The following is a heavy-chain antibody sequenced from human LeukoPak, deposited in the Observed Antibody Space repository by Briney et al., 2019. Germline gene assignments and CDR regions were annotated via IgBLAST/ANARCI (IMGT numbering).Heavy chain of an antibody. V-gene: IGHV4-59*01. J-gene: IGHJ3*02. CDR3: ARSSYYYGADAFDI. Sequence: SETLSLTCTVSGGSISSYYWSWIRQPPGKGLEWVGYIYYSGSTNYNPSLKSRVTISLDTSKNQFSLKLSSVTAADTAVYYCARSSYYYGADAFDIWGQGTTVNIFS. D-gene: IGHD3-10*01. CDR2: IYYSGST. CDR1: GGSISSYY.